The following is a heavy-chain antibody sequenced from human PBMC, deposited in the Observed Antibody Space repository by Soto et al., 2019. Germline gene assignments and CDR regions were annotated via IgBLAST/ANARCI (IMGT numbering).Heavy chain of an antibody. J-gene: IGHJ5*02. D-gene: IGHD2-15*01. CDR3: SRSRIRDCSGGSCYSHWFDP. Sequence: QVQLVQSGAEVKKPGSSVKVSCKASGGTFSSYAISWVRQAPGQGLEWMGGIIPIFGTANYAQKFQGRVTITADESTSTAYMELSSLRSEDTAVYYCSRSRIRDCSGGSCYSHWFDPWGQGTLVTVSS. CDR2: IIPIFGTA. V-gene: IGHV1-69*01. CDR1: GGTFSSYA.